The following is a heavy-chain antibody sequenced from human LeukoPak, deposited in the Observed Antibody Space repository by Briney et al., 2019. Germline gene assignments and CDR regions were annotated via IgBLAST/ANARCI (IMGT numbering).Heavy chain of an antibody. Sequence: SETLSLTCTVSGGSIGSYYWSWIRQPPGKGLEWIGYIYYSGSTNDNPSLKSPVTISVDTSTTQFSLQLSSVTAADTAVYYCARVGGSSSVDYWGQGTLVTVSS. CDR3: ARVGGSSSVDY. CDR2: IYYSGST. D-gene: IGHD6-6*01. V-gene: IGHV4-59*01. CDR1: GGSIGSYY. J-gene: IGHJ4*02.